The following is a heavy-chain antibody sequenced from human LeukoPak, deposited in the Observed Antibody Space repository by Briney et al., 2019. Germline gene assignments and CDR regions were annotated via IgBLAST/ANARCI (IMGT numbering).Heavy chain of an antibody. D-gene: IGHD3-22*01. J-gene: IGHJ4*02. Sequence: GGSLRLSCAASGSTFDDYAMHWVRQAPGKGPEWVSGISWNSGSIGYADSVKGRFTISRDNAKNSLYLQMNSLRAEDTALYYCAKSDSSGYTAGFDYWGQGTLVTVSS. CDR2: ISWNSGSI. CDR1: GSTFDDYA. V-gene: IGHV3-9*01. CDR3: AKSDSSGYTAGFDY.